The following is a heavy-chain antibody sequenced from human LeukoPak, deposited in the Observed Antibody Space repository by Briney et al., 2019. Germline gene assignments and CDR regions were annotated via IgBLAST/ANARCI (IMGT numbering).Heavy chain of an antibody. Sequence: ASVRVSCKASGYTFTSYDINWVRQATGQGLEWMGWMNPNSGNTGYAQKFQGRVTMTRNTSISTAYMELSSLRSEDTAVYYCARGVVTVTTSGRHNWFDPWGQGTLVTVSS. J-gene: IGHJ5*02. D-gene: IGHD4-11*01. CDR1: GYTFTSYD. CDR2: MNPNSGNT. V-gene: IGHV1-8*01. CDR3: ARGVVTVTTSGRHNWFDP.